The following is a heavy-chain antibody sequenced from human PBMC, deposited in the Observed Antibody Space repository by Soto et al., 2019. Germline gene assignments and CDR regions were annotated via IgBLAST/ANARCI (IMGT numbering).Heavy chain of an antibody. V-gene: IGHV1-69*01. CDR2: IIPIFDTA. J-gene: IGHJ6*02. CDR3: ARDLFLHGGQMRDGMDV. Sequence: QVQLVQSGAEVKKPGSSVKASCKASGGTFTSYAISWVRQAPGQGLEWMGGIIPIFDTANYARKFRGRVTISADETTRTAYMELSSLRSEDTAVYYCARDLFLHGGQMRDGMDVWGQGTTVTVSS. CDR1: GGTFTSYA. D-gene: IGHD2-15*01.